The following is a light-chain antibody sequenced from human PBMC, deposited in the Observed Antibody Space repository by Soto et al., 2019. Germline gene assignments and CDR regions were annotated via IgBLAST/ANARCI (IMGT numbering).Light chain of an antibody. CDR1: QSVSSTY. J-gene: IGKJ1*01. Sequence: EIVLTQSPGTLSLSPGERATLSCRASQSVSSTYLAWYQQKPGQAPRLLIYGASNRATGIPDRFSGSGSGTDFTLTISRLEPEDFAVYYCQQYGGSRWTFGQGPGVDI. V-gene: IGKV3-20*01. CDR2: GAS. CDR3: QQYGGSRWT.